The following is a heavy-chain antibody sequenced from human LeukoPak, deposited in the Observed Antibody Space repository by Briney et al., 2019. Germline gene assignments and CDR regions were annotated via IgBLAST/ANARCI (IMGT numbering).Heavy chain of an antibody. CDR2: ISYHGRDQ. J-gene: IGHJ4*02. CDR3: ARQDCSGGSCYLDY. V-gene: IGHV3-30*04. CDR1: GFTFSTYA. Sequence: GGSLRLSCAASGFTFSTYAMHWVRQAPGKGLDWVAVISYHGRDQFYADSVKGRFTISRDSSKNTLYLQMNSLRTEDTAVYYCARQDCSGGSCYLDYWGQGTLVTVSS. D-gene: IGHD2-15*01.